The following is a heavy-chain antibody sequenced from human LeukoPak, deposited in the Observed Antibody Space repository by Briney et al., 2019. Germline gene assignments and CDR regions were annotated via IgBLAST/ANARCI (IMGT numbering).Heavy chain of an antibody. D-gene: IGHD1-26*01. V-gene: IGHV3-7*01. Sequence: GGSLRLSCAASGFTFSRYYMTWVRQAPGKGLEWVVNIKQDGSEKFYVDSVKGRFTISRDNAKNSLFLQMNSLRAEDTAVYYCVRWIASGSGIYWYFDVWGRGTLVTVSS. CDR2: IKQDGSEK. CDR3: VRWIASGSGIYWYFDV. CDR1: GFTFSRYY. J-gene: IGHJ2*01.